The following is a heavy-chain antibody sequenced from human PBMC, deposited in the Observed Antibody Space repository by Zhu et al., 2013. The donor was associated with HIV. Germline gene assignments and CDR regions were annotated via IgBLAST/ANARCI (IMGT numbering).Heavy chain of an antibody. Sequence: QVQLVQSGAEVKKPGASVKVSCKASGYTFTSYGISWVRQAPGQGLEWMGWISAYNGNTNYAQKLQGRVTMTTDTSTSTAYMELRSLRSDDTAVYYCARDWEGCSSTSCYYYYYGMDVWGQGTTVTVSS. D-gene: IGHD2-2*01. CDR2: ISAYNGNT. J-gene: IGHJ6*02. CDR3: ARDWEGCSSTSCYYYYYGMDV. CDR1: GYTFTSYG. V-gene: IGHV1-18*01.